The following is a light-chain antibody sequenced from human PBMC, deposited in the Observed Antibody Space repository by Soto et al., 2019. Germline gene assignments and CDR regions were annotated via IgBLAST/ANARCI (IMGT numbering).Light chain of an antibody. Sequence: EIVMTQSPATLSVSPGERATLSCRASQSISTELAWYQQKPGQPPRLLIYSASTRATGVPARFTGSGSGSECTLTISALQSEDFAVYYCQQGHNWPLTFGQGTRLEI. V-gene: IGKV3-15*01. CDR3: QQGHNWPLT. CDR1: QSISTE. CDR2: SAS. J-gene: IGKJ2*01.